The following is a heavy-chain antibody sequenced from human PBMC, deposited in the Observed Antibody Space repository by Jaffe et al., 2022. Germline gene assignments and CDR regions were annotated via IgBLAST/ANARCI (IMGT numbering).Heavy chain of an antibody. D-gene: IGHD3-10*01. CDR1: GFTFGDYA. J-gene: IGHJ4*02. Sequence: EVQLVESGGGLVQPGRSLRLSCTASGFTFGDYAMSWVRQAPGKGLEWVGFIRSKAYGGTTEYAASVKGRFTISRDDSKSIAYLQMNSLKTEDTAVYYCTRDLHLWFGPNYWGQGTLVTVSS. CDR2: IRSKAYGGTT. CDR3: TRDLHLWFGPNY. V-gene: IGHV3-49*04.